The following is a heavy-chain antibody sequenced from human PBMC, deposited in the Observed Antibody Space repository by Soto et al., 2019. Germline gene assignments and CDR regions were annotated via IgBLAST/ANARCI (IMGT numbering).Heavy chain of an antibody. CDR2: IYYSGST. D-gene: IGHD3-22*01. Sequence: SETLSLTCTVSGGSISSYYWSWIRQPPGKGLEWIGYIYYSGSTNYNPSLKSRVTISVDTSKNQFSLKLSSVTAADTAVYYCAGGFGPHYYDSSGYYYGYAFDIWGQGTMVTVSS. J-gene: IGHJ3*02. CDR1: GGSISSYY. CDR3: AGGFGPHYYDSSGYYYGYAFDI. V-gene: IGHV4-59*01.